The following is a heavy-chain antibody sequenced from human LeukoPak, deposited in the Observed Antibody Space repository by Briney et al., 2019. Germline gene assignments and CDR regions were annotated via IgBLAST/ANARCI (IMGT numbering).Heavy chain of an antibody. CDR3: AKVIMITFGGVAP. Sequence: ASVKVSCKASGYTFTSYYMHWVRQAPGQGLEWMGIINPSGGSTSYAQKFQGRVTVTRDTSTSTVYMELSSLRSEDTAVYYCAKVIMITFGGVAPWGQGTLVTVSS. D-gene: IGHD3-16*01. V-gene: IGHV1-46*01. CDR2: INPSGGST. J-gene: IGHJ5*02. CDR1: GYTFTSYY.